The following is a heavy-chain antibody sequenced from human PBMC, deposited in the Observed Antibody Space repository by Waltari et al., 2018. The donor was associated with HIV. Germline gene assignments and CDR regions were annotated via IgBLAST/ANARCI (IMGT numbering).Heavy chain of an antibody. CDR3: ARQVGAALFDY. CDR1: GFTFTTYA. CDR2: IWDDGSKT. V-gene: IGHV3-33*01. Sequence: QVQLVESGGGVVQPGRSLRLTCAASGFTFTTYAMHWVLQAPGKGVERVALIWDDGSKTYYSNSLKGRFTISRDNSKNTLYLQMNGLRGEDTAVYYCARQVGAALFDYWGQGALVTVSS. D-gene: IGHD1-26*01. J-gene: IGHJ4*02.